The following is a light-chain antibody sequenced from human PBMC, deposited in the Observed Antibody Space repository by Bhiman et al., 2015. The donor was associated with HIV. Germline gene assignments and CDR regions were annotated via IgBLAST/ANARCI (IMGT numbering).Light chain of an antibody. CDR3: CSYAGSSTVV. CDR2: EVT. V-gene: IGLV2-23*02. Sequence: QSALTQPASVSGSPGQSITISCTGTSSDVGGYNYVSWYLQHPGKAPKLMIYEVTKRPSGVSNRFSGSKSGNTASLTISGLQAEDEADYYCCSYAGSSTVVFGTGTKVTVL. J-gene: IGLJ1*01. CDR1: SSDVGGYNY.